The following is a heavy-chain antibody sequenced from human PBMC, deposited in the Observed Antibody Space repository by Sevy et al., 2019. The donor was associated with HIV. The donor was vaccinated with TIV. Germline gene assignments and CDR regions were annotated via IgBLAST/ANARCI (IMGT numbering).Heavy chain of an antibody. J-gene: IGHJ3*02. D-gene: IGHD2-2*01. Sequence: GGSLRLSCNASGITFSTSVMNWVRQSPDRGLEWVSSISGDTYYTHYADSRRGRFIVSRDNAKNSLVLEMNSLTVEDTAVYYCTRASLLGYCSTTSCYYAFDIWGPGTVVTVSS. CDR3: TRASLLGYCSTTSCYYAFDI. CDR1: GITFSTSV. CDR2: ISGDTYYT. V-gene: IGHV3-21*01.